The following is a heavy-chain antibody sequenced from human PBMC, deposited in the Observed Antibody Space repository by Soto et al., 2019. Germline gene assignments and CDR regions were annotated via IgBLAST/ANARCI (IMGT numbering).Heavy chain of an antibody. CDR3: ARDPYYYDSSGPGWFDP. V-gene: IGHV1-18*01. CDR2: ISAYNGNT. J-gene: IGHJ5*02. D-gene: IGHD3-22*01. Sequence: QVQLVQSGAEVKKPGASMKVSCKASGYTFTSYGISWVRQAPGQGLEWMGWISAYNGNTNYAQKLQGRVTMTTDTSTSTAYMELRSLRSDDTAVYYCARDPYYYDSSGPGWFDPWGQGTLVTVSS. CDR1: GYTFTSYG.